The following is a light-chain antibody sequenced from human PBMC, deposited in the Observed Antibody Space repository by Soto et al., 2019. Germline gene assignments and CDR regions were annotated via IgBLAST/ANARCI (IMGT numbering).Light chain of an antibody. CDR3: QTLGSGIVV. Sequence: QSVLTQSPSASASLGASVKLTCTLSSGHSDFAIAWHQQQPEKGPRYLMKLDSDGSHSKGDGISDRFSGSSSGAERYLTISSLQSEDEADYYCQTLGSGIVVFGGGTKLTVL. CDR1: SGHSDFA. V-gene: IGLV4-69*01. J-gene: IGLJ2*01. CDR2: LDSDGSH.